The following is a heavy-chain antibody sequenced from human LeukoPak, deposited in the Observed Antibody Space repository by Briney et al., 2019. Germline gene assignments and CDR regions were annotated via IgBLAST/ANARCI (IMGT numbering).Heavy chain of an antibody. J-gene: IGHJ6*02. CDR3: AREDVVVTASYYYYYGMDV. D-gene: IGHD2-21*02. CDR1: GGSISSYY. CDR2: IYYSGST. Sequence: SETLSLTCTVSGGSISSYYWSWIRQPPGKGLEWIGYIYYSGSTNYNPSLESRVTISVDTSKNQFSLKLSSVTAADTAVYYCAREDVVVTASYYYYYGMDVWGQGTTVTVSS. V-gene: IGHV4-59*12.